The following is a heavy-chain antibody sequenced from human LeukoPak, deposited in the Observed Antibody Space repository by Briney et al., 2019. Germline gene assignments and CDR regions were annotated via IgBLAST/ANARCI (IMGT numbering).Heavy chain of an antibody. D-gene: IGHD3-10*01. CDR3: AGEKRGTYYYGSGEDAFDI. Sequence: SETLSLTCTVSGGSISSYYWSWIRQPPGKGLEWIGYIYYSGSTNYNPSLKSRVTISVDTSKNQFSLKLSSVTAADTAVYYCAGEKRGTYYYGSGEDAFDIWGQGTMVTVSS. V-gene: IGHV4-59*01. CDR2: IYYSGST. J-gene: IGHJ3*02. CDR1: GGSISSYY.